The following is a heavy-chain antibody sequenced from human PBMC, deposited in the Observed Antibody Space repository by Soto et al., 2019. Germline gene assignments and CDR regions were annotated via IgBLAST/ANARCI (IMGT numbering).Heavy chain of an antibody. V-gene: IGHV4-59*08. CDR3: ARLYHSSSWSHPSGLDHYYYIDV. CDR2: IYYSGST. Sequence: SETLSLTCTVSGSSISSYYWSWIRLPPGKGMEWIGYIYYSGSTNYNPSLKSRVTISVDTSKNQFSLKLSSVTAADTAVYYCARLYHSSSWSHPSGLDHYYYIDVWGKGTTVTV. D-gene: IGHD6-13*01. CDR1: GSSISSYY. J-gene: IGHJ6*03.